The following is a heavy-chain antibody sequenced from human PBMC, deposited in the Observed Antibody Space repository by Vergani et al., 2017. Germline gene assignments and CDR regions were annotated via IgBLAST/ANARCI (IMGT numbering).Heavy chain of an antibody. CDR2: IYYSGST. V-gene: IGHV4-59*01. Sequence: QVQLQESGPGLVKPSETLSLTCTVSGGSISSYYWSWIRQPPGKGLEWIGYIYYSGSTNYNPSLKSRVTISVDTSKNQFSLKLSAVTAADTSVYYCARSLSTGVDAFDIWGQGTMVTVSS. CDR3: ARSLSTGVDAFDI. J-gene: IGHJ3*02. CDR1: GGSISSYY. D-gene: IGHD3-10*01.